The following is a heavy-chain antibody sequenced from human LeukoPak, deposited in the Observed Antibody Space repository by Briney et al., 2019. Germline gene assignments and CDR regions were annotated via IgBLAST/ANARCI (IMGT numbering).Heavy chain of an antibody. Sequence: SETLSLTCSVYGGSFSGYYWSWIRQPPGKGLEWIGEINHSGSTNYNPSLKSRVTISVDTSKNQFSLKLSSVTAADTAVYYCARAGVYSSGWPYYFDYWGQGTLVTVSS. CDR1: GGSFSGYY. J-gene: IGHJ4*02. D-gene: IGHD6-19*01. CDR3: ARAGVYSSGWPYYFDY. CDR2: INHSGST. V-gene: IGHV4-34*01.